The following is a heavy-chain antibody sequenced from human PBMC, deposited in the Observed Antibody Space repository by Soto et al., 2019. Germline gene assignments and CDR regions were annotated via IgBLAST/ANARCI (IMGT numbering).Heavy chain of an antibody. Sequence: PGGSLRLSCAASGFTFSSYATHWVRQAPGKGLEWVAVISYDGSNKYYADSVKGRFTISRDNSKNTLYLQMNSLRAEDTAVYYCARGGYGDFDYWGQGTLVTVSS. D-gene: IGHD4-17*01. V-gene: IGHV3-30-3*01. CDR1: GFTFSSYA. CDR2: ISYDGSNK. CDR3: ARGGYGDFDY. J-gene: IGHJ4*02.